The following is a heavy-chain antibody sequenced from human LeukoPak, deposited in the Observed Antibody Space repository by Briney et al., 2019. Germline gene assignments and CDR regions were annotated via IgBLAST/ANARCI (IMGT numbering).Heavy chain of an antibody. CDR2: INSDESST. J-gene: IGHJ3*02. CDR3: ARALGNAFDI. D-gene: IGHD7-27*01. CDR1: GFTFSSYW. V-gene: IGHV3-74*01. Sequence: GGSLRLSCAASGFTFSSYWMHWVRQAPGKGLVSVSRINSDESSTNYADSVKGRITISRDNAKNTLYLQMNSLRAEDTALYYCARALGNAFDIWGQGTMVTVSS.